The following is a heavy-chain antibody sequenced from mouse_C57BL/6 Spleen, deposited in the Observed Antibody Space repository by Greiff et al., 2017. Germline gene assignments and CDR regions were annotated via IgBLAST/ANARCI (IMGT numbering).Heavy chain of an antibody. V-gene: IGHV1-80*01. CDR3: ARGEYYGRSYGDFDG. CDR2: IYPGDGDT. J-gene: IGHJ1*03. Sequence: VQLQQSGAELVKPGASVKISCKASGYAFSSYWMNWVKQRPGKGLEWIGQIYPGDGDTNYNGKFKGKATLTADKSSSTAYMQLRSLTSEDSAVYFCARGEYYGRSYGDFDGWGTGTTVTVSS. CDR1: GYAFSSYW. D-gene: IGHD1-1*01.